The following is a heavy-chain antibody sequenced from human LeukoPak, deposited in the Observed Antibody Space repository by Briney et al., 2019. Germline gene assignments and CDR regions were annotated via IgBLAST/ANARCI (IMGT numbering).Heavy chain of an antibody. D-gene: IGHD3-3*01. CDR2: IYYSGGT. V-gene: IGHV4-31*03. Sequence: SETLSLTCTVSGGSISSGGYYWSWIRQHPGKGLEWIGYIYYSGGTYYNPSLKSRVNISVDTSKNQFSLKLHSVTAADTAVYYCASQMIHDFWSGYYTDYWGQGTLVTVSS. CDR1: GGSISSGGYY. CDR3: ASQMIHDFWSGYYTDY. J-gene: IGHJ4*02.